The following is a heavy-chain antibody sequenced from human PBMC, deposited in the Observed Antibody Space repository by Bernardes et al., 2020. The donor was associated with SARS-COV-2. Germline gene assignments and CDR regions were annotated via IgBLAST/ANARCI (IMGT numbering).Heavy chain of an antibody. Sequence: SVKVSCKASGGTFSSYTIIWVRQAPGQGLEWMGRIIPILGIANYAQKFQGRVTITADKSTSTAYMELSSLRSEDTAVYYCLSIAARPNYYYYGMDGWGQGTTGTVSS. CDR1: GGTFSSYT. J-gene: IGHJ6*02. D-gene: IGHD6-6*01. V-gene: IGHV1-69*02. CDR3: LSIAARPNYYYYGMDG. CDR2: IIPILGIA.